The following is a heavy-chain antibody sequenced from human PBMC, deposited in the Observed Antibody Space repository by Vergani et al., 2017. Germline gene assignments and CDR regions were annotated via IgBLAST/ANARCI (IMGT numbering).Heavy chain of an antibody. CDR1: GGSISSYY. CDR2: IYYSGST. J-gene: IGHJ4*02. D-gene: IGHD5-18*01. Sequence: QVQLQESGPGLVKPSETLSLTCTVSGGSISSYYWSWIRQPPGKGLEWIGYIYYSGSTNYNPSLKSRVTISVDTSKNQSSLKLSSVTAADTAVYYCARAAAMDEFEFDYWGQGTLVTVSS. V-gene: IGHV4-59*01. CDR3: ARAAAMDEFEFDY.